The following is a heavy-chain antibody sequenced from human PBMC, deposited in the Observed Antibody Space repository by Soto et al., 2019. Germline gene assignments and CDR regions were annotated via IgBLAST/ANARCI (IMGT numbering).Heavy chain of an antibody. CDR2: ISANNGNT. CDR3: ARAYSPGLFDP. Sequence: ASVKVSCKASGYTFTSYGISWVRQAPGQGLEWMGWISANNGNTKYAQNFQGRVTMTTDTSTSTAYMELRSLRSDDTAVYYCARAYSPGLFDPWGQGTLVTVAS. CDR1: GYTFTSYG. D-gene: IGHD2-15*01. J-gene: IGHJ5*02. V-gene: IGHV1-18*01.